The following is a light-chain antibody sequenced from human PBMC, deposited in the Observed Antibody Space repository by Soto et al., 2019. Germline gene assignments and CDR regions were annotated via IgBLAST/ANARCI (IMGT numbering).Light chain of an antibody. V-gene: IGLV1-44*01. CDR1: NSNIGSNS. CDR3: AAWDDSLNIVS. J-gene: IGLJ3*02. CDR2: SGN. Sequence: QSVLTQPPSASGTPGQRVTISCSGSNSNIGSNSVNWYQQLPGTAPKLLIFSGNQRPSGVPDRFSGSRSGTSASRAISGLQSEDEADYFCAAWDDSLNIVSFGGGTKLTVL.